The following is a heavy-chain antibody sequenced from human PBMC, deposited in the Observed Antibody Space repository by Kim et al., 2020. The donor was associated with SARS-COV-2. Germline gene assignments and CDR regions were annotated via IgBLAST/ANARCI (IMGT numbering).Heavy chain of an antibody. J-gene: IGHJ4*02. D-gene: IGHD1-26*01. V-gene: IGHV1-3*01. Sequence: KYSQKFQGRVTITRDTSASTAYMELSSLRSEDTAVYYCARARWELHYFDYWGQGTLVTVSS. CDR3: ARARWELHYFDY.